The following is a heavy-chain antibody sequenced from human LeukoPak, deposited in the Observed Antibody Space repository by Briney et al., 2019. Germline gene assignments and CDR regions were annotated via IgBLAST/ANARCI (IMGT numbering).Heavy chain of an antibody. V-gene: IGHV1-2*04. CDR2: INPNSGGT. CDR3: ATRYHDYGGILDAFDI. CDR1: GYTFTGYY. D-gene: IGHD4-23*01. J-gene: IGHJ3*02. Sequence: GASVKVSCKASGYTFTGYYMHWVRQAPGQGLEWMGWINPNSGGTNYAQKFQGWVTMTRNTSISTAYMELSSLRSEDTAVYYCATRYHDYGGILDAFDIWGQGTMVTVSS.